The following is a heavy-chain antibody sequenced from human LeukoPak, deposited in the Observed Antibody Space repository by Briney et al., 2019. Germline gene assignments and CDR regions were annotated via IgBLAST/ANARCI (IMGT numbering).Heavy chain of an antibody. CDR2: IYYTGST. J-gene: IGHJ5*02. CDR3: AAAPYSSSWYTPRFRFDP. CDR1: GDSISSSSYY. V-gene: IGHV4-39*01. D-gene: IGHD6-13*01. Sequence: SETLSLTCTVSGDSISSSSYYWGWIRQPPGKGLEWIGTIYYTGSTYYNPSLKSRVTISVDTSKNQFSLKLTSVTAADTAVYYCAAAPYSSSWYTPRFRFDPWGQGTLVTVSS.